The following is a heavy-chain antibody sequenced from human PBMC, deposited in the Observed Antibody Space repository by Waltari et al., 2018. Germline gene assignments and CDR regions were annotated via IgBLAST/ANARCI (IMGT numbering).Heavy chain of an antibody. CDR2: IDWDDDK. Sequence: GMRVSWIRQPPGKALEWLARIDWDDDKFYSTSLKTRLTISKDTSKNQVVLTMTNMDPVDTATYYCARSRATMVQGVTAGWFDPWGQGTLVTVSS. V-gene: IGHV2-70*04. J-gene: IGHJ5*02. CDR1: GMR. CDR3: ARSRATMVQGVTAGWFDP. D-gene: IGHD3-10*01.